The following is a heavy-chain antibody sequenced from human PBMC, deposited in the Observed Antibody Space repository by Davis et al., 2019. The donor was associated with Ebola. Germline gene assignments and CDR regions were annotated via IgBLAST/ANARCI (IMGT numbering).Heavy chain of an antibody. CDR2: IGPSSVNI. CDR1: GFTFSNYK. D-gene: IGHD6-13*01. Sequence: GESLKISCAASGFTFSNYKMNWVRQAPGKGLEWVSYIGPSSVNIFYADSVKGRFTISRDNAKNSLYLQMNSLRAEDTAVYYCARDEQQLVLYGMDVWGQGTTVTVSS. CDR3: ARDEQQLVLYGMDV. V-gene: IGHV3-48*04. J-gene: IGHJ6*02.